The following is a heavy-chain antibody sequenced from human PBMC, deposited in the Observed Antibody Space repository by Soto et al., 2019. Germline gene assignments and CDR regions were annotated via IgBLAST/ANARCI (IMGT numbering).Heavy chain of an antibody. V-gene: IGHV1-46*01. D-gene: IGHD3-22*01. CDR3: ASYHDSSGSDYWYFDL. J-gene: IGHJ2*01. CDR1: GYTFTNYY. Sequence: QVQLVQSGAEVKKPGASVKISCKASGYTFTNYYMHWVRQAPGQGLEWMGIINPSGGTTRYAQKYPGRVTMTGDTAPSTVYMELSSLRSEDTAVYYCASYHDSSGSDYWYFDLWGRGTLVTVSS. CDR2: INPSGGTT.